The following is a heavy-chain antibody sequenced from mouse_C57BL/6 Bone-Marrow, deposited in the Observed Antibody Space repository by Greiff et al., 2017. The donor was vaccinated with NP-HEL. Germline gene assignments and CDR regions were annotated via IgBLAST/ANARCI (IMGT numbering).Heavy chain of an antibody. D-gene: IGHD1-1*01. CDR2: ISNLAYSI. V-gene: IGHV5-15*01. CDR3: ARNTITTVVAPYFDV. J-gene: IGHJ1*03. CDR1: GFTFSDYG. Sequence: EVQLVESGGGLVQPGGSLKLSCAASGFTFSDYGMAWVRQAPRKGPEWVAFISNLAYSIYYADTVTGRFTISRENAKNTLYLEMSSLRSEDTAMYYCARNTITTVVAPYFDVWGTGTTVTVSS.